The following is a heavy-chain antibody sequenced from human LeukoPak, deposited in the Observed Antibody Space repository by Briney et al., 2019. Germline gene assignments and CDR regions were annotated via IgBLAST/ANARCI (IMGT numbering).Heavy chain of an antibody. V-gene: IGHV1-24*01. D-gene: IGHD2-21*02. CDR3: ATVNAYCGGDCYPDY. CDR2: FDPEDGET. J-gene: IGHJ4*02. CDR1: GYTFINYY. Sequence: ASVKVSCKASGYTFINYYIHWFRQAPGKGLEWMGGFDPEDGETIYAQKFQGRVTMTEDTSTDTAYMELSSLRSEDTAVYYCATVNAYCGGDCYPDYWGQGTLVTVSS.